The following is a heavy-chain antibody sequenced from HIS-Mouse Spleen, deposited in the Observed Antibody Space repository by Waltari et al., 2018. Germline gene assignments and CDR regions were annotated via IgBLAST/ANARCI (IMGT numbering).Heavy chain of an antibody. Sequence: QLQLQESGPGLVKPSETLSLTCPVPGGSISSSSYYWGWIRQPPGKGLEWIGRIYYSGGTYYNPSLKSRVTISGDTSKNQFSLKLSSVTAADTAVYYCAREIPYSSSWYDWYFDLWGRGTLVTVSS. CDR1: GGSISSSSYY. CDR2: IYYSGGT. D-gene: IGHD6-13*01. CDR3: AREIPYSSSWYDWYFDL. J-gene: IGHJ2*01. V-gene: IGHV4-39*07.